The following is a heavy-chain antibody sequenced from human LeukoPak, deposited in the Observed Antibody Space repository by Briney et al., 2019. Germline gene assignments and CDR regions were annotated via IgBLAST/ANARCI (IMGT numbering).Heavy chain of an antibody. J-gene: IGHJ6*04. CDR3: ARERPYGMDV. Sequence: SETLSLTRTVSGGSVSSGSYYWSSIRQPPGKGLEWIGYIYYSGSTNYNPSLKSRVTISVDTSKNQFSLKLSSVTAADTAVYYCARERPYGMDVWGKGTTVTVSS. CDR2: IYYSGST. CDR1: GGSVSSGSYY. V-gene: IGHV4-61*01.